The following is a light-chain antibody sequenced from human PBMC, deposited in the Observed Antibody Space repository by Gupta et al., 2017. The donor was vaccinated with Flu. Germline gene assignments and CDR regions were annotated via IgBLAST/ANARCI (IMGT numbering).Light chain of an antibody. Sequence: GTSSDVGSYNLVSWYQQHPGKAPKLLIYEGSKRPSGVSNRFSGSKSANTASLTISGLQAEDEADYHCCSYAGSSMVFGGGTKLTVL. CDR2: EGS. CDR1: SSDVGSYNL. V-gene: IGLV2-23*01. J-gene: IGLJ3*02. CDR3: CSYAGSSMV.